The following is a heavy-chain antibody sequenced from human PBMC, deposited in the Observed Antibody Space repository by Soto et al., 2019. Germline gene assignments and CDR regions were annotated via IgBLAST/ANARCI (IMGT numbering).Heavy chain of an antibody. CDR1: GLTFSDHY. CDR2: RRNKANSYTT. D-gene: IGHD3-16*01. CDR3: ALGVGFQH. V-gene: IGHV3-72*01. J-gene: IGHJ1*01. Sequence: EVQLVESGGGLVQPGGSLRLSCAASGLTFSDHYSDWVRQAPGKGLEWVGRRRNKANSYTTEYAAAVKGRFTLSRDDSTHSVYLEMNSLKTGDTAVDYCALGVGFQHWGQGPLVTVSS.